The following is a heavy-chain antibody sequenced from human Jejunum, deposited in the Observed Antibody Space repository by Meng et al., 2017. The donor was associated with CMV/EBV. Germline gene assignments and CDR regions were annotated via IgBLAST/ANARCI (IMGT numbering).Heavy chain of an antibody. CDR2: IYWDDDK. Sequence: QITLQESGPTLVNPXXTLTLTXSVSGFSLNTHGGGVGWIRRPPGKALEWLGLIYWDDDKHYNPSLETRLTIFKDTSKSRVVLLMTDVDPADTATYYCAYRRGGGSGWNWFGPWGQGILVTVSS. CDR1: GFSLNTHGGG. J-gene: IGHJ5*02. V-gene: IGHV2-5*02. D-gene: IGHD6-19*01. CDR3: AYRRGGGSGWNWFGP.